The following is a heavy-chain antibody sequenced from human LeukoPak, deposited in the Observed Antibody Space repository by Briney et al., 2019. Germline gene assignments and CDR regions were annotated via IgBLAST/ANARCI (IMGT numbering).Heavy chain of an antibody. V-gene: IGHV3-15*01. J-gene: IGHJ4*02. CDR2: IKSKTDGGTT. D-gene: IGHD3-22*01. CDR1: GLTFNSYW. Sequence: GGSLRLSCAASGLTFNSYWMSWVRQAPGKGLEWVGRIKSKTDGGTTDYAAPVKGRFTISRDDSKNTLFLQMNSLKTEDTAVYFCTTVPNVSFYFDSSRYLYYWGQATLVTVSS. CDR3: TTVPNVSFYFDSSRYLYY.